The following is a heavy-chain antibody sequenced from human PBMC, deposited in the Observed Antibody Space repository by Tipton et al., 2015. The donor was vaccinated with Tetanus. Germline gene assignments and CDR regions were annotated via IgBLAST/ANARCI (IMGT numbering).Heavy chain of an antibody. D-gene: IGHD6-13*01. CDR3: ARGGITAAGILDY. J-gene: IGHJ4*02. V-gene: IGHV4-39*01. CDR2: IYYSGST. CDR1: GGSISSSSYY. Sequence: TLSLTCTVSGGSISSSSYYWGWIRQPPGKGLEWIGSIYYSGSTYYNPSLKSRVTISVDTSKNQFSLKLSSVTAADTAVYYCARGGITAAGILDYWGQGTLVTVSS.